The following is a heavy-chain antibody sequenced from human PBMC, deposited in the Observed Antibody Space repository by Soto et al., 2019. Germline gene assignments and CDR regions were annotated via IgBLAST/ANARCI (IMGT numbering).Heavy chain of an antibody. CDR2: IYHNGTT. CDR3: ASNSYGYIFYDY. CDR1: GGSISSTNW. Sequence: SETLSLTCAVSGGSISSTNWWSWVRQPPGKGLEWIGEIYHNGTTNYNPSLKSRVTISVDRSNSQFSLKLYSVTAADTAMYYCASNSYGYIFYDYWGQGTLVTVSS. D-gene: IGHD5-18*01. J-gene: IGHJ4*02. V-gene: IGHV4-4*02.